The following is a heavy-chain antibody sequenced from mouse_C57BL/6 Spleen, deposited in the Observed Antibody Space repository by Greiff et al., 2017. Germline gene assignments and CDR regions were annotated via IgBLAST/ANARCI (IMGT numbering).Heavy chain of an antibody. Sequence: QVQLQQPGAELVRPGSSVKLSCKASGYTFTSYWMHWVKQRPIQGLEWIGNIDPSDSEPHYNQKFKDKATLTVDKSSSTAYMQLSSLTSEDSAVYYCARANGYYGFAYGGQGTLVTGSA. CDR1: GYTFTSYW. CDR2: IDPSDSEP. D-gene: IGHD2-3*01. J-gene: IGHJ3*01. CDR3: ARANGYYGFAY. V-gene: IGHV1-52*01.